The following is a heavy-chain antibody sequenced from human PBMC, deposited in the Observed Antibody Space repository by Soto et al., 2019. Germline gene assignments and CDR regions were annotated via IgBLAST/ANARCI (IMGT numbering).Heavy chain of an antibody. Sequence: ASVKVSCKASGYTFTSYDINWVRQATGQGLEWMGWMNPNSGNTGYAQKFQGRVTMTRNTSISTAYMEPSSLRSEDTAVYYCARGPQLRFLEWLSDNWFDPWGQGTLVTVSS. V-gene: IGHV1-8*01. D-gene: IGHD3-3*01. CDR1: GYTFTSYD. CDR2: MNPNSGNT. CDR3: ARGPQLRFLEWLSDNWFDP. J-gene: IGHJ5*02.